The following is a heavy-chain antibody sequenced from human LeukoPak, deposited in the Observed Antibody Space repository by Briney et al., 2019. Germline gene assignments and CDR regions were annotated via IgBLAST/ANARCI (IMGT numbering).Heavy chain of an antibody. D-gene: IGHD4-17*01. V-gene: IGHV3-23*01. Sequence: GGSLRLSCAASGFTFSSYAMSWVRQAPGKGLEWVSAISGSGGSTYYTDSVKGRFTISRDNSKNTLYLQMNRLRAEDTAVYYCAKEXRKDYGDYVDYWGQGTLVTVSX. CDR3: AKEXRKDYGDYVDY. J-gene: IGHJ4*02. CDR1: GFTFSSYA. CDR2: ISGSGGST.